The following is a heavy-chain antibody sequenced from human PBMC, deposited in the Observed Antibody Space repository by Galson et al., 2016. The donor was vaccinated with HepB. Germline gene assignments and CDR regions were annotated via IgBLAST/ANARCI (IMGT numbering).Heavy chain of an antibody. CDR3: AREIGYVRFGYHYGMDV. D-gene: IGHD3-10*01. CDR1: GLMFSRSW. CDR2: ITSSNTYT. J-gene: IGHJ6*02. Sequence: SLRLSCAASGLMFSRSWMSWVRQAPGKGLEWVSSITSSNTYTYYADSVKGRFTISRDNAKNSLYLHMNSLRAEDTAMYYCAREIGYVRFGYHYGMDVWGQGTTVTVSS. V-gene: IGHV3-21*06.